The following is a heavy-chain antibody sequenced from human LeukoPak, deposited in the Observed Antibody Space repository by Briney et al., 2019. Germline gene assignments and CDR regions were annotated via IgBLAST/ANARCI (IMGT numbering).Heavy chain of an antibody. CDR2: IYTSGST. D-gene: IGHD6-19*01. V-gene: IGHV4-4*07. CDR1: GGSISSYY. CDR3: ARGTLYRGWSYYLDF. Sequence: SETLSLTCTVSGGSISSYYWSWIRQPAGKGLEWIGRIYTSGSTNYNPSLKSRVTMSVDTSKNQFSLKLSSVTAADTAMYYCARGTLYRGWSYYLDFWGQGSQVTVFS. J-gene: IGHJ4*02.